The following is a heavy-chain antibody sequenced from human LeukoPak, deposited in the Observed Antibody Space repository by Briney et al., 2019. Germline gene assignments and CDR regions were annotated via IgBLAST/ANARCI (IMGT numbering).Heavy chain of an antibody. CDR2: IYYSGST. J-gene: IGHJ4*02. Sequence: SETLSLTCTVSGGSISSYSWSWIRQPPGKGLEWIGYIYYSGSTNYNPSLKSRVTISVDTSKNQFSLKLSSVTAADTAVYYCAREGRYDYFDYWGQGTLVTVSS. CDR1: GGSISSYS. V-gene: IGHV4-59*01. CDR3: AREGRYDYFDY. D-gene: IGHD1-14*01.